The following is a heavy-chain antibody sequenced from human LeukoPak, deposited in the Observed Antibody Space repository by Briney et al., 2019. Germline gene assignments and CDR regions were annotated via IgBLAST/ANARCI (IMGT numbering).Heavy chain of an antibody. J-gene: IGHJ4*02. CDR1: GGSISSGGSY. D-gene: IGHD3-10*01. CDR3: ARDAGKYYYGSGSFGAGNHFDY. Sequence: NASETLSLTCTVSGGSISSGGSYWSWIRQPPGKGLEWIGYIYYSGSTNYNPSLKSRVTISVDTSKNQFSLKLSSVTAADTAVYYCARDAGKYYYGSGSFGAGNHFDYWGQGTLVTVSS. V-gene: IGHV4-61*08. CDR2: IYYSGST.